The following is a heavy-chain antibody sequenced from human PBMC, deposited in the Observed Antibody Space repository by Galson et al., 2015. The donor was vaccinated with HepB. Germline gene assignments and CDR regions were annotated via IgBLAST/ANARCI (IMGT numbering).Heavy chain of an antibody. CDR3: AKKGGGYCSSASCGDFHY. Sequence: SLRLSCAASGFTFNIYAMTWVRQAPGKGLEWVSAISGSGGDTHYADSVKGRFTISRDNSKNTLYLQMNSLRAKDTAVYYCAKKGGGYCSSASCGDFHYWGQGILVTVSS. J-gene: IGHJ4*02. V-gene: IGHV3-23*01. CDR1: GFTFNIYA. D-gene: IGHD2-2*01. CDR2: ISGSGGDT.